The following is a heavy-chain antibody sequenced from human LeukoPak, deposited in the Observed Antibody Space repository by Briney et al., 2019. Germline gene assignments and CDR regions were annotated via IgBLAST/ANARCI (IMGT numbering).Heavy chain of an antibody. CDR3: AKDHKITIFGVVTRGLGY. J-gene: IGHJ4*02. Sequence: GGSLRLSCAASGFTFSSYGMHWVRQAPGKGLEWVAVIWYDGSNKYYADSVKGRFTIPSDNSKNTLYLQMNSLRAEDTAVYYCAKDHKITIFGVVTRGLGYWGQGTLVTVSS. V-gene: IGHV3-33*06. CDR1: GFTFSSYG. CDR2: IWYDGSNK. D-gene: IGHD3-3*01.